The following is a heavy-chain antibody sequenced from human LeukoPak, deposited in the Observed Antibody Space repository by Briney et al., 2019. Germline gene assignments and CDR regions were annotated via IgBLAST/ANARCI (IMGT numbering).Heavy chain of an antibody. V-gene: IGHV3-53*01. D-gene: IGHD6-13*01. CDR3: ARGPRGAAAGTFDF. CDR1: WFSVTSTY. J-gene: IGHJ4*02. Sequence: GGSLRFSCAAAWFSVTSTYVSWGRQSPGEVQGWGLVYYSGCSTYSADSVKGRFTISSDDSMNTLYLQMSSLRAEDTAVYYCARGPRGAAAGTFDFWGQGTLVTVSS. CDR2: YYSGCST.